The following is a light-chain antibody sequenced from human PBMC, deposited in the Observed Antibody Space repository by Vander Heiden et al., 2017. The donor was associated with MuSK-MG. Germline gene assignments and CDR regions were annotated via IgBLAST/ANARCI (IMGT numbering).Light chain of an antibody. CDR1: SSDVGGYSY. V-gene: IGLV2-14*01. CDR3: SPYTSTITLV. J-gene: IGLJ3*02. CDR2: DVS. Sequence: QSALTQPASVSGSPGPSTTISCTGTSSDVGGYSYVSWYQQHPGKAPKRMIYDVSYRPSGVSNRFSGSKSGNTASLIISGLQAEDEADYYCSPYTSTITLVFGGGTKL.